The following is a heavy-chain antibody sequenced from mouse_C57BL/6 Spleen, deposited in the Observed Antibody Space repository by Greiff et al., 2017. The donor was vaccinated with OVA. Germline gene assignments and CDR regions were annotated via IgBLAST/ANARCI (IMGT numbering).Heavy chain of an antibody. CDR2: ISNLAYSI. V-gene: IGHV5-15*01. Sequence: EVKRVESGGGLVQPGGSLKLSCAASGFTFSDYGMAWVRQAPRKGPEWVAFISNLAYSIYYADTVTGRFTISRENAKNTLYLEMSSLRSEDTAMYYCARHTDSYYLDYWGQGTTLTVSS. J-gene: IGHJ2*01. CDR1: GFTFSDYG. CDR3: ARHTDSYYLDY.